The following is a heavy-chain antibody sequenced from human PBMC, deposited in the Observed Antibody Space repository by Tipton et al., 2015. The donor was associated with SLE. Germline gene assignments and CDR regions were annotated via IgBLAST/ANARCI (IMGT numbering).Heavy chain of an antibody. CDR2: IYTSGST. D-gene: IGHD6-6*01. Sequence: TLSLTCAVSGDSIASGSYYWSWIRQPAGKGLEWIGNIYTSGSTNYNPSLKSRVTISVDTSKNQFSLKLNSVTAADTAVYYCARLYSSSSHYYYYGMDVWGQGTTVTVSS. V-gene: IGHV4-61*09. CDR1: GDSIASGSYY. CDR3: ARLYSSSSHYYYYGMDV. J-gene: IGHJ6*02.